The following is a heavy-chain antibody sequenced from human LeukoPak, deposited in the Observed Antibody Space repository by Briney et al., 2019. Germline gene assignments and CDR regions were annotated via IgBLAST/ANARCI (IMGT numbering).Heavy chain of an antibody. CDR3: AHFKLTIFDS. Sequence: SGPYAGEPTETLTLTCTFSGFSLRRTGAGVGWIRQPPGKALEWLALIYWDDDKRYSPSLKSKLSIIKDTSKNQVVLTMTNVDPVDTATFYCAHFKLTIFDSWGQGNLVTVSS. CDR2: IYWDDDK. D-gene: IGHD3-3*01. CDR1: GFSLRRTGAG. V-gene: IGHV2-5*02. J-gene: IGHJ4*02.